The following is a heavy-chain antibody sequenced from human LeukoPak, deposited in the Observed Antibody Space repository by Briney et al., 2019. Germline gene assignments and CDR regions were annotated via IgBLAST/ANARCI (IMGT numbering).Heavy chain of an antibody. CDR3: AKDLNGDYRGFFDY. CDR2: IRYDGSNK. D-gene: IGHD4-17*01. V-gene: IGHV3-30*02. CDR1: GFTFKNFY. Sequence: PGGSLRLSCAASGFTFKNFYVTWVRQAPGKGLEWVAFIRYDGSNKYYADSVKGRFTISRDNSKNTLYLQMNSLRAEDTAVYYCAKDLNGDYRGFFDYWSQGTLVTVSS. J-gene: IGHJ4*02.